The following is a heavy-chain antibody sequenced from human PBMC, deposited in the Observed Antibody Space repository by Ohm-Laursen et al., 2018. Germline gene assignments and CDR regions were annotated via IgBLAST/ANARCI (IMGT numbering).Heavy chain of an antibody. Sequence: GSLRLSCTASGFTFSDYYMSWIRQAPGKGLEWISYISSSGSTIYYADSVKGRFTISRDNAKNSLYLQMNSLRAEDTAVYYCARDQYGGAFDIWGQGTMVTVSS. CDR2: ISSSGSTI. CDR1: GFTFSDYY. V-gene: IGHV3-11*01. J-gene: IGHJ3*02. D-gene: IGHD3-16*01. CDR3: ARDQYGGAFDI.